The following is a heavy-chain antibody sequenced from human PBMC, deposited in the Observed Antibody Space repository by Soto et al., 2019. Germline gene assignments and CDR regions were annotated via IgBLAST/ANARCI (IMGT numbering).Heavy chain of an antibody. Sequence: GGTLRLSCAASGFTSSSYSMNWVRQAPGKGLEWISYIDSRSSTIYYADSVKGRFTISRDNAKNSVYLQMNSLRAEDTAVYYCAWYGSMVTTIAYDFCGRGSMVTVSS. CDR1: GFTSSSYS. D-gene: IGHD2-21*02. CDR3: AWYGSMVTTIAYDF. J-gene: IGHJ3*01. V-gene: IGHV3-48*01. CDR2: IDSRSSTI.